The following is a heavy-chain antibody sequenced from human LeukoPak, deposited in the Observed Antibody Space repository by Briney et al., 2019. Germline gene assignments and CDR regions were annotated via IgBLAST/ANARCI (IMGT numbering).Heavy chain of an antibody. J-gene: IGHJ4*02. Sequence: TSETMSLTCAVYGGSFSGYYWSWIRQPPGKGLELIGEIIHSGSTNYNTSMKSRVTISVDTSKNQFSLKLSSVTAADTAAYYCARGRGRLVSWLQLGYYFDYWGRGTLVTVSS. D-gene: IGHD5-24*01. V-gene: IGHV4-34*01. CDR1: GGSFSGYY. CDR3: ARGRGRLVSWLQLGYYFDY. CDR2: IIHSGST.